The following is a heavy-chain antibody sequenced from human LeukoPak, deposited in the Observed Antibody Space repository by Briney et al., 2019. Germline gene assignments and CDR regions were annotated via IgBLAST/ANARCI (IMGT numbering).Heavy chain of an antibody. V-gene: IGHV1-2*02. J-gene: IGHJ4*02. CDR2: INPNSAGT. CDR1: GYTFTGYY. Sequence: ASVKVSCKASGYTFTGYYMHWVRQAPGQGLEWMGWINPNSAGTNYAQKFQGRVTMTRDTSISTAYMELSRLRSDDTAVYYCARDGEDIVVVVAATPGDIDYWGQGTLVTVSS. CDR3: ARDGEDIVVVVAATPGDIDY. D-gene: IGHD2-15*01.